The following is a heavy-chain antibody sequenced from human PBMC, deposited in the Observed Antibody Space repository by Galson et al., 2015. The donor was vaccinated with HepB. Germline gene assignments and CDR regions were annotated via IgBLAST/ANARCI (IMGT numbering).Heavy chain of an antibody. CDR3: ARVTIVVVPAAMDY. Sequence: SLRLSCAASGFTFSSYWMSWVRQAPGKGLEWVANIKQDGSEKYYVDSVKGRFTISRDNAKNSLYLQMNSLRAEDTAVYYCARVTIVVVPAAMDYWGQGTLVTVSS. D-gene: IGHD2-2*01. V-gene: IGHV3-7*03. CDR2: IKQDGSEK. CDR1: GFTFSSYW. J-gene: IGHJ4*02.